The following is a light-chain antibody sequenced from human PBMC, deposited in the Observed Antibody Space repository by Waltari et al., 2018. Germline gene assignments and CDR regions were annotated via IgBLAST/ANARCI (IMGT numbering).Light chain of an antibody. V-gene: IGLV2-14*01. Sequence: QSALTQPASVSGSPGQSITISCPGTSSDVGGYNYVSWYQQHPGKAPKLMIYDVNHRPSGVSNRFSGSRSGNTASLTISGLQAEDEADYYCSSFTSSSTWVFGGGTKLTVL. CDR2: DVN. CDR1: SSDVGGYNY. J-gene: IGLJ3*02. CDR3: SSFTSSSTWV.